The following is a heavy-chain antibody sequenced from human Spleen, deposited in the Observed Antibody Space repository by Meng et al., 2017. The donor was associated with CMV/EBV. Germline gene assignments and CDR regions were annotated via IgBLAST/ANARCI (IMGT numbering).Heavy chain of an antibody. CDR2: IIRIFGTA. V-gene: IGHV1-69*12. J-gene: IGHJ4*02. D-gene: IGHD1-1*01. Sequence: QVQLVQSGAEAKKPXXXXXVXCKGSGCTFGSYAISWVRQAPRQGLEWMGGIIRIFGTANYAQKFQGRVTITADESTSTAYMELSSLRSEDTAVYYCARSNWKARFRFDYWGQGTLVTVSS. CDR1: GCTFGSYA. CDR3: ARSNWKARFRFDY.